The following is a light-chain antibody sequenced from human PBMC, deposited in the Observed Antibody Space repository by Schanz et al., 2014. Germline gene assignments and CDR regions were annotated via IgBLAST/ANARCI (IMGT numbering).Light chain of an antibody. CDR2: DAS. CDR1: QSVNRNF. CDR3: QQYGSSPSIT. Sequence: DIVLTQSPGTLSLAPGDRATLSCRASQSVNRNFLAWYQQHSGQAPRLLIHDASTRATGIPGRFSGSGSGTDFTLTISRLEPEDFAVYYCQQYGSSPSITFGQGTRLEIK. J-gene: IGKJ5*01. V-gene: IGKV3-20*01.